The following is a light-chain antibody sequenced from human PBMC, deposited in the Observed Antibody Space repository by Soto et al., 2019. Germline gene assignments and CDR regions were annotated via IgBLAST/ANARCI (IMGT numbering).Light chain of an antibody. J-gene: IGKJ5*01. CDR1: QRISTW. CDR3: QQYDNLIT. V-gene: IGKV1-33*01. Sequence: DIQMTQSPSTLSASVGDGVTITCRASQRISTWLAWYQQKPGKAPKLLIYDASNLETGVPSRFSGSGSGTDFTFTISSLQPEDIATYYCQQYDNLITFGQGTRLEIK. CDR2: DAS.